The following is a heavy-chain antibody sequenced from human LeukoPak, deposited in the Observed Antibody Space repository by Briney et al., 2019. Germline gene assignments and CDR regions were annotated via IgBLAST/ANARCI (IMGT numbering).Heavy chain of an antibody. J-gene: IGHJ5*02. V-gene: IGHV1-69*04. Sequence: ASVKVSCKASGGTFSSYTISWVRQAPGQGLEWMGRIIPTLGIANYAQKFQGRVTITADKSTSTAYMELSSLRSEDTAVYYCARERFSRWFDPWGQGTLVTVSS. CDR1: GGTFSSYT. CDR2: IIPTLGIA. D-gene: IGHD3-10*01. CDR3: ARERFSRWFDP.